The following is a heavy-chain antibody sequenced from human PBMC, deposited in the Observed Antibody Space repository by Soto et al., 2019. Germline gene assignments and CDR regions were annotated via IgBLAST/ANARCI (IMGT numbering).Heavy chain of an antibody. J-gene: IGHJ4*02. CDR3: ARGTRTIFGVVITIFDY. D-gene: IGHD3-3*01. CDR1: GFTFSSYA. Sequence: LRLSCAASGFTFSSYAMHWVRQAPGKGLEWVAVISYDGSNKYYADSVKGRFTISRDNSKNTLYLQMNSLRAEDTAVYYRARGTRTIFGVVITIFDYWGQGTLVTVSS. V-gene: IGHV3-30-3*01. CDR2: ISYDGSNK.